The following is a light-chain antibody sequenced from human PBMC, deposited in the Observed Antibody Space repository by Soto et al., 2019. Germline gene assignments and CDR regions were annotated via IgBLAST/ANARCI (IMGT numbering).Light chain of an antibody. CDR1: QTVSNSY. CDR3: QQYGRPPYT. Sequence: EIVLTQSPGTLSLSPGERVTLSCRASQTVSNSYIAWYQQKPGQAPRLLLYDASARATGIPDRVTGSGSGTDFTLTITRLEPEDSAVYYCQQYGRPPYTFGQGTKLEIK. V-gene: IGKV3-20*01. CDR2: DAS. J-gene: IGKJ2*01.